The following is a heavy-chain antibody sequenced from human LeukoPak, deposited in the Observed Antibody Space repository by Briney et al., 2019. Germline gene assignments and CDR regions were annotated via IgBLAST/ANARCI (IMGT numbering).Heavy chain of an antibody. J-gene: IGHJ4*02. CDR2: IRSKAYGATT. V-gene: IGHV3-49*04. D-gene: IGHD1-26*01. CDR3: TRGDEELIDY. Sequence: SLRLSCAASGFTVGDYGMTWVRQAPGKGLEWISFIRSKAYGATTEYAASVKGRFTISIDDSKSTVYLQMNSLKTEDTAVYYCTRGDEELIDYWGQGTLVTVSS. CDR1: GFTVGDYG.